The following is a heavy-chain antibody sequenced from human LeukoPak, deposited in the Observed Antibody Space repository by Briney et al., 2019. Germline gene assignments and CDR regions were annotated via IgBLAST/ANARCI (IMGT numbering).Heavy chain of an antibody. CDR1: GGSISSYY. J-gene: IGHJ6*03. D-gene: IGHD3-3*01. Sequence: SETLSLTCTVSGGSISSYYWSWIRQPPGKGLEWIGYIYYSGSTNYNPSLKSRVTISVDTSKNQFSLKLSSVTDADTAVYYCARVYYDFWSGHRTNYYMDVWGKGTTVTVSS. CDR3: ARVYYDFWSGHRTNYYMDV. CDR2: IYYSGST. V-gene: IGHV4-59*01.